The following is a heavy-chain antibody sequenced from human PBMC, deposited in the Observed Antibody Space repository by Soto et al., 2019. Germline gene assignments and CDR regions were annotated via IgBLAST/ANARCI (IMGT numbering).Heavy chain of an antibody. D-gene: IGHD3-10*01. CDR1: GFTFSSYW. V-gene: IGHV3-74*02. Sequence: EAHLVESGGGLVQPGGSLRLSCAVSGFTFSSYWMHWVRQAPGKGLVWVARINGDGSSTSYTDSVKGRFTISRANVKNTLYLQMKSRRAGDAAVYYCASVLGGAGGDFDHWGQGTLVTVSS. CDR3: ASVLGGAGGDFDH. J-gene: IGHJ4*02. CDR2: INGDGSST.